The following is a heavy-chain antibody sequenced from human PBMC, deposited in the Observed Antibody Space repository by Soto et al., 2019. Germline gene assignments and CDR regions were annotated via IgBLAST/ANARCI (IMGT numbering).Heavy chain of an antibody. J-gene: IGHJ6*02. CDR2: INHSGST. CDR3: ARGRGSIRGGIVYYSYGMDV. CDR1: GGSFSGYY. Sequence: SETLSLTCAVYGGSFSGYYWSWIRQPPGKGLEWIGEINHSGSTNYNPSLKSRVTISVDTSKNQFSLKLSSVTAADTAVYYCARGRGSIRGGIVYYSYGMDVWGQGTTVTVSS. D-gene: IGHD3-10*01. V-gene: IGHV4-34*01.